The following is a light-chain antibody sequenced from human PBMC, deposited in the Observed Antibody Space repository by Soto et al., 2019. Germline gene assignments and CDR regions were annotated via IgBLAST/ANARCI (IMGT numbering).Light chain of an antibody. Sequence: DIQMTQSPSSLSASVGDRVTITCRASQTIGTYLNWYHQKPGKAPNLMIYTASTLQSGVPSRFSGSGSGTDFTLPISSLQAEDVATYYCQQSYSSPQKFGQGTKVEIK. CDR1: QTIGTY. CDR3: QQSYSSPQK. CDR2: TAS. J-gene: IGKJ1*01. V-gene: IGKV1-39*01.